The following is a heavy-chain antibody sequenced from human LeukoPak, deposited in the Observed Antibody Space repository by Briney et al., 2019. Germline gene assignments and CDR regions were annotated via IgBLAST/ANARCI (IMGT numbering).Heavy chain of an antibody. CDR3: ARELWFANAPGSWLDP. CDR1: GDSISSGAYS. J-gene: IGHJ5*02. D-gene: IGHD3-10*01. V-gene: IGHV4-30-2*01. CDR2: IFHTGST. Sequence: PSQTLSLTCVVSGDSISSGAYSWSWIRQPPGKGLEWIGYIFHTGSTSYNPSLKSRLTISVDNSKNQYSLRLSSVTAADPAVYYCARELWFANAPGSWLDPWGQGTLVTVSS.